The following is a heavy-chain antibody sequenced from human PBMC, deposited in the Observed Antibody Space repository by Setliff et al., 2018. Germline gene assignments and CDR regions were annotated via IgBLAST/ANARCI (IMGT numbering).Heavy chain of an antibody. V-gene: IGHV4-34*01. CDR3: ARVDFTMIQGVIGH. Sequence: SETLSLTCTFYGGPFSDYYWGWVRQTPGKGLEWIAETNPSGTTNYIPSLKSRLTISVDTSKRQFSLKLISVTAADTAVYYCARVDFTMIQGVIGHWGQGTLVTVSS. D-gene: IGHD3-10*01. J-gene: IGHJ1*01. CDR2: TNPSGTT. CDR1: GGPFSDYY.